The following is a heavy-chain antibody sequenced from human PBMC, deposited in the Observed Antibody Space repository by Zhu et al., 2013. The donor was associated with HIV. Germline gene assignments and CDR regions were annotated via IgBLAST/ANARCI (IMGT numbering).Heavy chain of an antibody. CDR2: MNPNSGNT. Sequence: QVQLVQSGAEVKKPGSSVKVSCKASGGTFSSYAISWVRQAPGQGLEWMGWMNPNSGNTGYAQKFQGRVTMTRNTSISTAYMELSSLRSEDTAVYYCARGRGYNWNGRYFDYWGQGTLVTVSS. CDR3: ARGRGYNWNGRYFDY. D-gene: IGHD1-20*01. CDR1: GGTFSSYA. J-gene: IGHJ4*02. V-gene: IGHV1-8*02.